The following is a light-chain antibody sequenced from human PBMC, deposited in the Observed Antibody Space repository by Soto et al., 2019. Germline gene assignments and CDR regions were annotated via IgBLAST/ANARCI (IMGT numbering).Light chain of an antibody. Sequence: DIQMTQSPATLSVSLGDTVTISCRASQSVSTNLAWYQQKPGQVPRLLIYFASSRASGVPARFTGGGSGTEFTLTISSLQSDDLAVYYCQQYDNWPWTFGQGTKVDIK. J-gene: IGKJ1*01. V-gene: IGKV3D-15*01. CDR2: FAS. CDR3: QQYDNWPWT. CDR1: QSVSTN.